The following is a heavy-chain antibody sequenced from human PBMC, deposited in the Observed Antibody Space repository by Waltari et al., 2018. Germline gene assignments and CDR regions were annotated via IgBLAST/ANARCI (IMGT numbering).Heavy chain of an antibody. CDR1: GFSVRNYA. V-gene: IGHV3-30-3*01. Sequence: QGQLVESGGGVVLPGTSLRLSCEVSGFSVRNYAMHWVRQPPGKGLEWMARILYDGSDKYSEDSVKGRFTISRDESKNTVYLQINSLRGEDTAVYYCARVLGISNFDYWGQGALVTVSS. CDR2: ILYDGSDK. J-gene: IGHJ4*02. CDR3: ARVLGISNFDY.